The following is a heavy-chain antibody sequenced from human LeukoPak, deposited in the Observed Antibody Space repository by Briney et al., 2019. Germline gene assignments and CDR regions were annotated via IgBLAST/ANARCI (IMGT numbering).Heavy chain of an antibody. J-gene: IGHJ4*02. V-gene: IGHV3-33*06. Sequence: QPGRSLRLSCAASGFTFSSYGMHWVRQAPGKGLEWVAVIWYDGSNKYYADSVKGRFTISRDNSKNTLYLQMNSLRAEDTAVYYCAKEASLAIVVEPPTYWGQGTLVTVSS. CDR3: AKEASLAIVVEPPTY. CDR1: GFTFSSYG. CDR2: IWYDGSNK. D-gene: IGHD3-22*01.